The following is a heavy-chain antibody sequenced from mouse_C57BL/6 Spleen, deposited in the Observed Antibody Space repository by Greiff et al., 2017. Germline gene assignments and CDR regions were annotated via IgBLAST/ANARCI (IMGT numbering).Heavy chain of an antibody. J-gene: IGHJ1*03. CDR3: AGDYGSSYGYFEG. CDR1: GYSITSGYY. D-gene: IGHD1-1*01. CDR2: ISYDGSN. Sequence: EVQLQESGPGLVKPSQSLSLTCSVTGYSITSGYYWNWIRQFPGNKLEWMGYISYDGSNNYNPSLKNRISITRDTSKNQFFLKLNSVTTEDTATDYCAGDYGSSYGYFEGWGTGTTVTVSS. V-gene: IGHV3-6*01.